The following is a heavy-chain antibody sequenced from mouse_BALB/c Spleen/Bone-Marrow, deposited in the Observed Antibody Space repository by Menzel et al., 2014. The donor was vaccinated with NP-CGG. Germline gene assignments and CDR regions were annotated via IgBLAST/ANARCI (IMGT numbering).Heavy chain of an antibody. CDR1: GFSLTSYG. Sequence: VHLVESGPGLVQPSQSLSITCTVSGFSLTSYGVHWVRQSPGKGLEWLGVIWRGGSTDYNAAFMSRLGITKDNSKSQVFFKMNSLQADDTAIYYCAKAIRQGYYYAMDYWGQGTSVTVSS. D-gene: IGHD2-12*01. CDR3: AKAIRQGYYYAMDY. V-gene: IGHV2-5*01. J-gene: IGHJ4*01. CDR2: IWRGGST.